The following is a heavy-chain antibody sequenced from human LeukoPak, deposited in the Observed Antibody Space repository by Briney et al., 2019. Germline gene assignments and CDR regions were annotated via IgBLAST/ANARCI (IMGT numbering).Heavy chain of an antibody. CDR2: MNPNSGNT. Sequence: ASVKVSCKASGYTFTSYDINWVRQATGQGLEWMGWMNPNSGNTGYAQKFQGRVTMTRNTSISTAYMELSSLRSEDTAVYYCARVGSGWGDFDYWGQGTLVTVSS. CDR1: GYTFTSYD. V-gene: IGHV1-8*01. CDR3: ARVGSGWGDFDY. D-gene: IGHD6-19*01. J-gene: IGHJ4*02.